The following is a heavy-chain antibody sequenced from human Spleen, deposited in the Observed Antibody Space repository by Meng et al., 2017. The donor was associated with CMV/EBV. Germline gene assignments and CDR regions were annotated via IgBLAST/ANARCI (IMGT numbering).Heavy chain of an antibody. Sequence: QVQLQESGPGLGKPSQTLSLTCTVSGGSVSSGNNYWIWLRQPPGKGLEWIGYIYYSGRTYYNPSLESRVTMSVDTSKNQFSLNLNSVTAADTAVYYCARVDFWRAQGYWGQGTLVTVSS. CDR2: IYYSGRT. V-gene: IGHV4-30-4*01. D-gene: IGHD3-3*01. CDR1: GGSVSSGNNY. J-gene: IGHJ4*02. CDR3: ARVDFWRAQGY.